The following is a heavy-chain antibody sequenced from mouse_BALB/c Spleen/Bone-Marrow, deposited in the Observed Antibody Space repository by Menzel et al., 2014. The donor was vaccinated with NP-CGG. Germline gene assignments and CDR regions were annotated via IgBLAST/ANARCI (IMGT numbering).Heavy chain of an antibody. CDR1: GFNIKDTY. V-gene: IGHV14-3*02. J-gene: IGHJ3*01. Sequence: EVQLQEPGAELVKPGASVKLSCTASGFNIKDTYMHWVKQGPEQGLEWIGRIDPANGNTKYDPKFQGKATITADTSSNTAYLQLSSLTSEDTAVYYCARSLYDGYFSWFAYWGQGTLVTVSA. CDR3: ARSLYDGYFSWFAY. CDR2: IDPANGNT. D-gene: IGHD2-3*01.